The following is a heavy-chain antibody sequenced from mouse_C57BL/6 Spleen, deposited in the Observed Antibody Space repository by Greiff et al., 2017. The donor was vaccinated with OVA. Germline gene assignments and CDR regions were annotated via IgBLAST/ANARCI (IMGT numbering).Heavy chain of an antibody. CDR2: IYPGSGNT. D-gene: IGHD2-4*01. V-gene: IGHV1-76*01. CDR3: ARDDYDGSNAMDD. J-gene: IGHJ4*01. Sequence: QVQLQQSGAELVRPGASVKLSCKASGYTFTDYYINWVKQRPGQGLEWIARIYPGSGNTYYNEKFKGKATLTAEKSSSTAYMQLSSLTSEDSAVYFCARDDYDGSNAMDDWGQGTSVTVSS. CDR1: GYTFTDYY.